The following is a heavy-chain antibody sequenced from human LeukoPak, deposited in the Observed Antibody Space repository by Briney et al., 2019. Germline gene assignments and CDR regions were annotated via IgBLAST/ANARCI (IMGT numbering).Heavy chain of an antibody. CDR1: RGSISGYS. CDR2: IYYSGDT. D-gene: IGHD4/OR15-4a*01. Sequence: SETLSLTCTVSRGSISGYSWSWIRQSPGGALEWIGYIYYSGDTAYNPSLRSRVTMSIDTSKNQLSLQLSFMTTAATAVYYCVRGPYGASISKWFDPWGQGTQVIVSP. CDR3: VRGPYGASISKWFDP. V-gene: IGHV4-59*01. J-gene: IGHJ5*02.